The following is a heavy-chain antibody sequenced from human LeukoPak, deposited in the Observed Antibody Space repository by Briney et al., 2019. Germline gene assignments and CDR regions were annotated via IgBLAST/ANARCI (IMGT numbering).Heavy chain of an antibody. CDR2: IYYGGNT. CDR1: GGSISSGVYS. V-gene: IGHV4-30-4*07. J-gene: IGHJ3*02. CDR3: TRGAGSTTSNDAFDI. Sequence: PSETLSLTCAVSGGSISSGVYSWSWVRQPPGKGLEWIGYIYYGGNTCYNPSLKSRLTISLDTSNNQFSLKLSSVTAADTAVYYCTRGAGSTTSNDAFDIWGQGTMVTVSS. D-gene: IGHD1-1*01.